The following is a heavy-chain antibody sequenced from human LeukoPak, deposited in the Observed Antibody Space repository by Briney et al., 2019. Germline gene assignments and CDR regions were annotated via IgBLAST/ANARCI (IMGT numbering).Heavy chain of an antibody. CDR2: INHSGST. CDR1: GGSFSGYY. D-gene: IGHD2-2*02. Sequence: SETLSLTCAVYGGSFSGYYWSWIRQPPGKGLEWIGEINHSGSTNYNPSLKSRVTISVDTSKNQFSLKLSSVTAADTAVYYCARAGRAVVVPAARPLRSFDPWGQGTLVTVSS. J-gene: IGHJ5*02. V-gene: IGHV4-34*01. CDR3: ARAGRAVVVPAARPLRSFDP.